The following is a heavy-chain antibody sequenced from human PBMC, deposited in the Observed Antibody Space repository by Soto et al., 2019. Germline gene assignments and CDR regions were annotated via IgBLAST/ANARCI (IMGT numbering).Heavy chain of an antibody. D-gene: IGHD1-1*01. CDR1: GGSVSSGSYY. V-gene: IGHV4-61*01. CDR3: ARDWAGTTDY. CDR2: IYYRGSA. J-gene: IGHJ4*02. Sequence: SETLSLTCTVSGGSVSSGSYYWSWIRQPPGKGLEWIGYIYYRGSANYNPPLKSRVTISVDASKNQFSLKLNSVTPADTAVYYCARDWAGTTDYWGQGTLVTVSS.